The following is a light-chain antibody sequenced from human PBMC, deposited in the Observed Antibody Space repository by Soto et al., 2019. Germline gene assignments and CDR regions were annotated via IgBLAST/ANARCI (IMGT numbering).Light chain of an antibody. CDR2: RAY. Sequence: EIVMTQSPATLSVSPGGRATLSCRASQSVSSYLAWYQQRPGQPPRLLIYRAYTRATGVPARFSGSGSGTEVSLTISSLQSEDVSVYLCQQYSTWPPRYTFGQGTNLEI. V-gene: IGKV3-15*01. CDR1: QSVSSY. J-gene: IGKJ2*01. CDR3: QQYSTWPPRYT.